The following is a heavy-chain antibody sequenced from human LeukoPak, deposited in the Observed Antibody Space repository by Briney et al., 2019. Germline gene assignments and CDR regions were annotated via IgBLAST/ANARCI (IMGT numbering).Heavy chain of an antibody. D-gene: IGHD1-1*01. CDR3: AKERVNWRYFDY. V-gene: IGHV3-23*01. CDR1: GFTFSSYG. J-gene: IGHJ4*02. CDR2: ISGSGGRT. Sequence: GGSLRLSCAASGFTFSSYGMSWVRQAPGKGLEWVSAISGSGGRTYYADAVKGRFTISRDNSKNTLYLQMNSLRAEDTAVYYCAKERVNWRYFDYWGQGTLVTVSS.